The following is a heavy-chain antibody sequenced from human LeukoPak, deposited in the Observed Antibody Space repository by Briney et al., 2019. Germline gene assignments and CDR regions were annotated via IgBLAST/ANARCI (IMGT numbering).Heavy chain of an antibody. J-gene: IGHJ4*02. CDR2: ISSSSSTI. CDR1: GFTFSSYS. V-gene: IGHV3-48*01. Sequence: GGSLRLSCAASGFTFSSYSITWVRQASGKGLEWVSYISSSSSTIYYADSVKGRFTISSDNAKNSLYLQMNSLRAEDTAVYYCARDYYNSSGYYHFGGNYWGQGTLVTVSS. D-gene: IGHD3-22*01. CDR3: ARDYYNSSGYYHFGGNY.